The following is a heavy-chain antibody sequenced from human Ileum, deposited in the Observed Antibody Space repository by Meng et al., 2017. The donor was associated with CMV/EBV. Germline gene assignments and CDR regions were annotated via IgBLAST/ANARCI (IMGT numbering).Heavy chain of an antibody. CDR3: ARWGSGTYYKGYFDY. J-gene: IGHJ4*02. V-gene: IGHV4-39*07. CDR2: MYSSGTP. Sequence: QHQRHGPGPGLVKPSGSLSLTCSVAGVCISSSGDYWGWIRQPPGKGLEWIGNMYSSGTPYYNPSLKSRVTMSVDTSKNQFSLKLSSVTAADTAVYYCARWGSGTYYKGYFDYWGQGTLVTVSS. CDR1: GVCISSSGDY. D-gene: IGHD3-10*01.